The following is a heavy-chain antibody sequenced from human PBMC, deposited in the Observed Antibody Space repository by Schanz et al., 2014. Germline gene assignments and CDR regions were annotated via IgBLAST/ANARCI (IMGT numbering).Heavy chain of an antibody. D-gene: IGHD3-10*01. CDR1: GFSVGNKY. J-gene: IGHJ4*02. CDR3: ARWFLIRGVILDS. CDR2: IGVDGTTT. Sequence: EVQLVESGGGLVQPGGSLRLSCAASGFSVGNKYMNWVRQAPGKGLEWVSVIGVDGTTTYYADSVKGRFTISRDNSKNTLYLQMNSLRPEDTAMYYCARWFLIRGVILDSWGQGTLVTVSS. V-gene: IGHV3-53*01.